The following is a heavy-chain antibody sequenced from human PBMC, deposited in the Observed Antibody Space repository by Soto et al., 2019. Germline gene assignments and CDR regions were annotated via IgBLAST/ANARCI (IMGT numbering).Heavy chain of an antibody. CDR3: ATRITVFGLLIPPFDP. V-gene: IGHV4-34*01. CDR2: INHTGGT. CDR1: GGSVNVYY. Sequence: SETLSLTCAVYGGSVNVYYWNWIRQPPGKGLEWIGEINHTGGTHYNPSLKSRVTMSVDTSKNQFSLRLSSVTAADTAIYYCATRITVFGLLIPPFDPWGQGTQVTSPQ. D-gene: IGHD3-3*01. J-gene: IGHJ5*02.